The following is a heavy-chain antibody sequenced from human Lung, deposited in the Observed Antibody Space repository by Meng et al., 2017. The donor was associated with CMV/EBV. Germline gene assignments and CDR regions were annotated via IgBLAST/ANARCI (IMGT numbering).Heavy chain of an antibody. V-gene: IGHV1-2*02. D-gene: IGHD5/OR15-5a*01. CDR1: GYRFTDFH. CDR3: SRVYAKGPLRSFDY. Sequence: ASXXVSXKASGYRFTDFHMHWVRQAPGQGLEWIGWINSNSGATNYAQKFQGRVIMTRDTSITTAYLELPSLRPDDTAVFFCSRVYAKGPLRSFDYWGQGTLVTVSS. CDR2: INSNSGAT. J-gene: IGHJ4*02.